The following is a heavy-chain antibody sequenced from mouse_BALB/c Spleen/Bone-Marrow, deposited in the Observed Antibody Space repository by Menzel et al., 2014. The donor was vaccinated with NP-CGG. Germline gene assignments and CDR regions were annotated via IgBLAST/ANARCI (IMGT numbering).Heavy chain of an antibody. Sequence: EVQLVESGADLVKPGASVKLSCTTSGFNIKDTYMHWVKQRPEQGLEWIGRIDPANGNTKYDPKFQGKATITADTSSNTAYLQLSSLTSEDTAVYYCARRDDYASDYWGQGTTPTVSS. CDR1: GFNIKDTY. CDR3: ARRDDYASDY. D-gene: IGHD2-4*01. J-gene: IGHJ2*01. V-gene: IGHV14-3*02. CDR2: IDPANGNT.